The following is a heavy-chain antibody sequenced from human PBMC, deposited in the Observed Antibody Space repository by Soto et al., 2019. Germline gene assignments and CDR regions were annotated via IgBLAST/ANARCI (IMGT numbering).Heavy chain of an antibody. CDR2: INPSADST. D-gene: IGHD1-26*01. CDR3: AREYGGSRVFDH. Sequence: QVQLVQSGAEVSKPGASVKVSCKTSGYTFTSYFIHWVRQAPGQGPEWMGIINPSADSTNYAQKFQGRATVTRDTSTSTVYLELRSLRSEDTAVYYCAREYGGSRVFDHWGQGTLVTVSS. CDR1: GYTFTSYF. J-gene: IGHJ4*02. V-gene: IGHV1-46*01.